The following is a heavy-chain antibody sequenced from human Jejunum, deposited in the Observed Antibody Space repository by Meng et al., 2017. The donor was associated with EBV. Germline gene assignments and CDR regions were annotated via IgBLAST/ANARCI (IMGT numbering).Heavy chain of an antibody. CDR1: GVTFISYT. V-gene: IGHV1-69*18. Sequence: HGPVLQSGTWVKKPGSSVNVSCKSSGVTFISYTFTWVRQAPGQGHEWMGTIIPLFGTTNYAQNFQGRVTITADESTNTAYMELTSLTYEDTAVYFCAREQRHGYCHGGSCPLEDWGQGTLVTVSS. D-gene: IGHD2-15*01. CDR2: IIPLFGTT. J-gene: IGHJ4*02. CDR3: AREQRHGYCHGGSCPLED.